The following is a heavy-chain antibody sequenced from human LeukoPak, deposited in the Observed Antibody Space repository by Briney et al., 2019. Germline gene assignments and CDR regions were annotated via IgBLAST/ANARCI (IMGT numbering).Heavy chain of an antibody. Sequence: GGSLRLSCAASGFTFSSNAMSWVRQAPGKGLEWVSAISGSGDSTFYADSVKGRFTITRDNSKNTLYLQMNSLRAEDTAVYYCARHTGSGYYYGNWGQGTLVTVSS. J-gene: IGHJ4*02. CDR2: ISGSGDST. D-gene: IGHD3-22*01. CDR1: GFTFSSNA. CDR3: ARHTGSGYYYGN. V-gene: IGHV3-23*01.